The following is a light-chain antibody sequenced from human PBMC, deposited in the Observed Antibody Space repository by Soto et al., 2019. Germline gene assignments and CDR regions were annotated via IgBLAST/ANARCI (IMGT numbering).Light chain of an antibody. J-gene: IGKJ5*01. CDR1: QSVNSD. V-gene: IGKV3-15*01. Sequence: EIVMTQSPVTLSVSPGERATLSCRASQSVNSDLAWYQQKPGQAPRLLIYGASTRATGIPARFSGSGSGTEFTLTISSLQSEDFAVYYCQRYNNWPAITFGQGTRLEI. CDR3: QRYNNWPAIT. CDR2: GAS.